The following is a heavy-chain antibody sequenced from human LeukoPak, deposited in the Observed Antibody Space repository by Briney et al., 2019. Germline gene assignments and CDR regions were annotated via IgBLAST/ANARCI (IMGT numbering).Heavy chain of an antibody. D-gene: IGHD3-9*01. Sequence: SVKVSCKASGGTFSSYAISWVRQAPGQGLEWMGGIIPIFGTANYAQKFQGRVTITADESTSTAYMELSSLRSEDTAVYYCARGGLRYFDWLLSGYFDYWGQGTPVTVSS. CDR3: ARGGLRYFDWLLSGYFDY. J-gene: IGHJ4*02. CDR2: IIPIFGTA. V-gene: IGHV1-69*01. CDR1: GGTFSSYA.